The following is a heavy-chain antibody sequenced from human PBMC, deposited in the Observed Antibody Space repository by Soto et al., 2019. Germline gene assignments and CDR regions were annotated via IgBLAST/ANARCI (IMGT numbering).Heavy chain of an antibody. CDR1: GFTFRTYW. Sequence: EVQLVESGGGLVQLGGSLRLSCEASGFTFRTYWMHWVRQAPGKGLVWVSRIKSDGSGTYYADSVEGRFTISRDNAQNTLYLRMNSLRAEDTAVYYCVRGDGDSHDGNGYLGRHWGQGTLVTVSS. V-gene: IGHV3-74*01. CDR2: IKSDGSGT. D-gene: IGHD5-18*01. CDR3: VRGDGDSHDGNGYLGRH. J-gene: IGHJ4*02.